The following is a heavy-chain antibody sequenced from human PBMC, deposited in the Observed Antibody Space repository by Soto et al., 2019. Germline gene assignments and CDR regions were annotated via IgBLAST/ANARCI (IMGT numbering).Heavy chain of an antibody. V-gene: IGHV3-30*18. CDR2: ISYDGSNK. D-gene: IGHD3-10*01. J-gene: IGHJ4*02. CDR1: GFTFSSYG. Sequence: QVQLVESGGGVVQPGRSLRLSCAASGFTFSSYGMHWVRQDPGKGLEWVAVISYDGSNKYYADSVKGRFTISRDNAKNTLYLQMNSLRAEDTAVYYCAKDWRGTFDYWGQGTLVTVSS. CDR3: AKDWRGTFDY.